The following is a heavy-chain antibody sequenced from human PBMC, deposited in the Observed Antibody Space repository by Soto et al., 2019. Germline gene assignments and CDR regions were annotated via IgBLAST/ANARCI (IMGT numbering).Heavy chain of an antibody. J-gene: IGHJ4*02. CDR3: AKVLSRRITIFGVVDRFDY. D-gene: IGHD3-3*01. CDR2: ISGSGGST. Sequence: GSLRLSCAASGFTFSSYAMSWVRQAPGKGLEWVSAISGSGGSTYYADSVKGRFTISRDNSKNTLYLQMNSLRAEDTAVYYCAKVLSRRITIFGVVDRFDYWGQGTLVTVSS. V-gene: IGHV3-23*01. CDR1: GFTFSSYA.